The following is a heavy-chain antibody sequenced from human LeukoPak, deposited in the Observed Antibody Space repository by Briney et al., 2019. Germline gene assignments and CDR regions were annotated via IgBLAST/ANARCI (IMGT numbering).Heavy chain of an antibody. Sequence: PGGSLSLACAASGFTFSSYWMAWVRQAPGKGLEWVANIKGDESARHQADSVKGRFTISRDNSRNSLYLQMTNLRGDDTAVYYCARDVVGSLDYRGQGTRAPASS. CDR3: ARDVVGSLDY. CDR2: IKGDESAR. V-gene: IGHV3-7*01. CDR1: GFTFSSYW. J-gene: IGHJ4*02. D-gene: IGHD1-26*01.